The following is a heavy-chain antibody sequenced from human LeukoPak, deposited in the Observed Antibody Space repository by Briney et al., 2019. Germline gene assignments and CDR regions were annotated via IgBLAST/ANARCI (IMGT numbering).Heavy chain of an antibody. D-gene: IGHD1-14*01. V-gene: IGHV3-53*01. CDR3: ARDRKEGFDP. CDR1: GFTFSSYG. Sequence: GGSLRLSCAASGFTFSSYGVSWVRQAPGKGLEWVSVIYSGGSTYYADSVKGRFTISRDNSKNTLYLQMNSLRAEDTAVYYCARDRKEGFDPWGQGTLVTVSS. CDR2: IYSGGST. J-gene: IGHJ5*02.